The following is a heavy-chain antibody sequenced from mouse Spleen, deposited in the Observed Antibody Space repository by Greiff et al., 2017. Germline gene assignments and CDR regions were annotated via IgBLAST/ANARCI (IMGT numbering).Heavy chain of an antibody. CDR1: GFTFSSYA. CDR2: ISSGGGNT. J-gene: IGHJ2*01. Sequence: DVKLVESGGGLVKLGGSLKLSCAASGFTFSSYAMSWVRQTPEKRLEWVATISSGGGNTYYPDSVKGRFTISRDNAKNTLYLQMSSLKSEDTAMYYCASITTVAAFDYWGQGTTLTVSS. V-gene: IGHV5-9*04. CDR3: ASITTVAAFDY. D-gene: IGHD1-1*01.